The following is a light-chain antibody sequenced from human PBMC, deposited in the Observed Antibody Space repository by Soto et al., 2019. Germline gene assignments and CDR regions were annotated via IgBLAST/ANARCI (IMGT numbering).Light chain of an antibody. Sequence: DIPMTQSPSTLSTSVGDRVTITCRASQSISSWLAWYQQKPGKAPKLLIYDASILESGVPSRFSGSGSGTEFTLTISSLQPDDFATYYCQQYNTFWTFGQGTKVEIK. CDR3: QQYNTFWT. CDR2: DAS. CDR1: QSISSW. J-gene: IGKJ1*01. V-gene: IGKV1-5*01.